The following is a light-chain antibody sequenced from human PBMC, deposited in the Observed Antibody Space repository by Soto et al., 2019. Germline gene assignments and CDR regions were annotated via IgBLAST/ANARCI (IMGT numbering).Light chain of an antibody. CDR1: SSDVGAYNY. CDR3: SSYAGSKIHYV. J-gene: IGLJ1*01. V-gene: IGLV2-8*01. CDR2: EVS. Sequence: QSVLTQPPSASGSPGQSVTISCTGTSSDVGAYNYVSWYQQHPGKAPKLMIYEVSQRPSGVPDRFSGSKSGNTASLTVSGLQAEDEAEYYCSSYAGSKIHYVFGTGTKVTVL.